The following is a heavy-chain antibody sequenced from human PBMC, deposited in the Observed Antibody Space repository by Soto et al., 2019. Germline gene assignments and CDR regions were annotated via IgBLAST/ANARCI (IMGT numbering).Heavy chain of an antibody. Sequence: ASVKVSCKASGYTFPSYGISWVRQAPVQGLEWMGWISAYNGNTNYAQKLQGRVTMTTDTSTSTAYMELRSLRSDDTAVYYCGRSLITMILVVPEAFDIWGQGTMVPVS. D-gene: IGHD3-22*01. V-gene: IGHV1-18*01. CDR1: GYTFPSYG. J-gene: IGHJ3*02. CDR3: GRSLITMILVVPEAFDI. CDR2: ISAYNGNT.